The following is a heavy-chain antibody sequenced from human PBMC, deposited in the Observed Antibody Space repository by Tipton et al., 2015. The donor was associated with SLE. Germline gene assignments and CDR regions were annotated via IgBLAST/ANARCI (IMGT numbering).Heavy chain of an antibody. D-gene: IGHD6-19*01. CDR1: GGSSGSISCYY. J-gene: IGHJ3*02. CDR2: IYYSGST. Sequence: LRLSCTVSGGSSGSISCYYWSWVRQPPGKGLEWIGDIYYSGSTNYNPSLKSRVTISIGTSKNHFPLKLSSVTAADTAVYYCARGQWSDAFDIWGQGTMVTVSS. V-gene: IGHV4-59*01. CDR3: ARGQWSDAFDI.